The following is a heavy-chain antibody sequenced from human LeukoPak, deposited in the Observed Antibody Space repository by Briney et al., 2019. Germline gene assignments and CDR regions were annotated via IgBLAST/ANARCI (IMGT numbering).Heavy chain of an antibody. D-gene: IGHD1-26*01. CDR1: GGTFSSYA. Sequence: SVKVSCKASGGTFSSYAISWVRQAPGQGLEWMGRIIPILGIANYAQKFQGRVTITADKSTSTAYMELSSLRSEDTAVYYCAAASSGSYFLHYYYYGMDVWGQGTTVTVSS. CDR3: AAASSGSYFLHYYYYGMDV. CDR2: IIPILGIA. V-gene: IGHV1-69*04. J-gene: IGHJ6*02.